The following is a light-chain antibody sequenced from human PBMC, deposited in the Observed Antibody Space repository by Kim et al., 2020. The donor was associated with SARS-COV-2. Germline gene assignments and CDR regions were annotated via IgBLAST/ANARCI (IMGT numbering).Light chain of an antibody. J-gene: IGKJ1*01. V-gene: IGKV1-39*01. CDR1: QNISIY. CDR3: QQSYTTPRT. Sequence: ASVGDRVTITCRASQNISIYLHWYQQKPGKAPKVLIFAASSLQGGVPSRFSGSGSGTDFTLTISSLQPEDFATYYCQQSYTTPRTFGQGTKVEIK. CDR2: AAS.